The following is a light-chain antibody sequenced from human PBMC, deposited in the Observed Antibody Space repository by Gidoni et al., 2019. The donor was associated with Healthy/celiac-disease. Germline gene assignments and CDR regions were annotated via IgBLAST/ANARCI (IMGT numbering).Light chain of an antibody. V-gene: IGKV1-5*01. Sequence: DIHMTQSPSTRSASVGDRVTITCRASQSISSWLAWYQQKPGKAPKLLIYDASSLESGVPSRFRGSGSGTEFTLTISSLQPDDFATDYCQQYNSYSYTFGQGTKLEIK. CDR2: DAS. CDR3: QQYNSYSYT. CDR1: QSISSW. J-gene: IGKJ2*01.